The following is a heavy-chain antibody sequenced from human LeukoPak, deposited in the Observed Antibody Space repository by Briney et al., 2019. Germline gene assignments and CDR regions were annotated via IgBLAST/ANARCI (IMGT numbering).Heavy chain of an antibody. V-gene: IGHV4-39*07. CDR1: GGSISGSSYY. CDR3: ARVVTAPDY. Sequence: SETLSLTCTVSGGSISGSSYYWGWIRQPPGKGLEWIGSIFYSGSTYYNPSLKSRVTISVDTSKNQFSLKLRSVTAADTAVYYCARVVTAPDYWGQGTLVTVSS. J-gene: IGHJ4*02. D-gene: IGHD2-21*02. CDR2: IFYSGST.